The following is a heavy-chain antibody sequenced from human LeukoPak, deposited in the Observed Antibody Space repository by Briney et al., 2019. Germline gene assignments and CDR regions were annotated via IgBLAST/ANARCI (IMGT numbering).Heavy chain of an antibody. CDR1: GASISNYY. CDR3: ARDSGTTGEVRFDP. D-gene: IGHD4-17*01. CDR2: ISFSGST. J-gene: IGHJ5*02. Sequence: SETLPLTCTVSGASISNYYWSWIRQPAAKGLEWIGRISFSGSTDYNPSLKSRVAMSLDSSKTQFPLKLSSVTAADTAIYYCARDSGTTGEVRFDPWGQGILVTVSA. V-gene: IGHV4-4*07.